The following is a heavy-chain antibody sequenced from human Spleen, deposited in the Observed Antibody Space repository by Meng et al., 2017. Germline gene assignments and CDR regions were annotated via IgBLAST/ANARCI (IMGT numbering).Heavy chain of an antibody. Sequence: GGSLRLSCAASGFTFSSYSMHWVRQAPGKGLEWVAVISYDGSNKYYADSVKGRFTISRDNFKNTLYLQMNSLRAEDTAVYYCARDEDYYDSSGYLFDYWGQGTLVTVSS. CDR1: GFTFSSYS. J-gene: IGHJ4*02. CDR2: ISYDGSNK. V-gene: IGHV3-30*01. D-gene: IGHD3-22*01. CDR3: ARDEDYYDSSGYLFDY.